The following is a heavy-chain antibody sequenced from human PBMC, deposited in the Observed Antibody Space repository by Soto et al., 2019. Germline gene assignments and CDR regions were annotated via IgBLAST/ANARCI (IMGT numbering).Heavy chain of an antibody. V-gene: IGHV3-30-3*01. CDR1: GFTFSSYA. D-gene: IGHD2-21*02. CDR3: ARDSSPPYCGGDCYWGFDY. CDR2: ISYDGSNK. J-gene: IGHJ4*02. Sequence: QVQLVESGGGVVQPGRSLRLSCAASGFTFSSYAMHWVRQAPGKGLEWVAVISYDGSNKYYADSVKGRFTISRDNSKNTLYLQMHSLRAEDTAVYYCARDSSPPYCGGDCYWGFDYWGQGTLVTVSS.